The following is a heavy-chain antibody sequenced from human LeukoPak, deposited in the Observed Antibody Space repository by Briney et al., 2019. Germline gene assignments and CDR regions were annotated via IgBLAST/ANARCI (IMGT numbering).Heavy chain of an antibody. CDR3: ARDQQVTAGTVGLYFYSYSMDV. J-gene: IGHJ6*03. CDR2: ISSSSNYI. Sequence: PGGSLRLSCAASGFTFSSYAMNWVRQAPGKGLEWVSSISSSSNYIYYADSVKGRVTISRDNAKNSLYLQMNSLGAEDTAVYYCARDQQVTAGTVGLYFYSYSMDVWGKGTTVTVSS. D-gene: IGHD6-13*01. CDR1: GFTFSSYA. V-gene: IGHV3-21*01.